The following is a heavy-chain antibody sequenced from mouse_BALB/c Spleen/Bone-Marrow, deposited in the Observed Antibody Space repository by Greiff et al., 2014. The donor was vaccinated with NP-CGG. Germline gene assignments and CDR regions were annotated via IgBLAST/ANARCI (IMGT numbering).Heavy chain of an antibody. J-gene: IGHJ2*01. CDR3: ARETAIVADFDY. V-gene: IGHV3-1*02. Sequence: EVQLQQSGPDLVKPSQSVSLTCTVTAYSITSGYGWHWIRQFPGNRLEWMAYIHHSGNTDYNPSLKSRISITRDTSKNQFFLQLNSVTTEDTATYYCARETAIVADFDYWGQGTTLTVSS. CDR1: AYSITSGYG. CDR2: IHHSGNT. D-gene: IGHD1-1*01.